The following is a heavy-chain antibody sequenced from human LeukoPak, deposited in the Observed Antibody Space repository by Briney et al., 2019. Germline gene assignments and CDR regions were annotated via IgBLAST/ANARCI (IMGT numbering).Heavy chain of an antibody. CDR3: AKGPGYGGSRAAYY. D-gene: IGHD1-26*01. CDR2: IRYDGSNK. CDR1: GFTFSSYG. Sequence: GGSLRLSCAASGFTFSSYGMHWVRQAPGKGLEWVAFIRYDGSNKYYADSVKGRSTISRDNSKNTLYLQMNSLRAEDTAVYYCAKGPGYGGSRAAYYWGQGTLVTVSS. V-gene: IGHV3-30*02. J-gene: IGHJ4*02.